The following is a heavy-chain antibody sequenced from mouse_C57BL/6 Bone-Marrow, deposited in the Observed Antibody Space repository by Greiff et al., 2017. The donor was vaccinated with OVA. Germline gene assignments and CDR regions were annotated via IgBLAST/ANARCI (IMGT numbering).Heavy chain of an antibody. V-gene: IGHV5-6*01. CDR1: GFTFSSYG. CDR3: ARHEITTVVATPYWYFDV. D-gene: IGHD1-1*01. CDR2: ISSGGSYT. J-gene: IGHJ1*03. Sequence: EVKLVESGGDLVKPGGSLKLSCAASGFTFSSYGMSWVRQTPDKRLEWVATISSGGSYTYYPDSVKGRFTISRDNAKNTLYLQMSSLKSEDTAMYYCARHEITTVVATPYWYFDVWGTGTTVTVSS.